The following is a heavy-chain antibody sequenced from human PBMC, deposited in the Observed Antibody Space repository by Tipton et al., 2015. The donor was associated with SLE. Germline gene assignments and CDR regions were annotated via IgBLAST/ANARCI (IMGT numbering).Heavy chain of an antibody. CDR3: TSSSIPSMHYSHYVSV. D-gene: IGHD2/OR15-2a*01. CDR1: GFSFSTYA. CDR2: TSDDESKK. V-gene: IGHV3-30*04. J-gene: IGHJ4*02. Sequence: SLRLSCVASGFSFSTYAMHWVRQSPGKGLEWVAVTSDDESKKFSADSLKDRFFISRDNSKSTLYLQMNNLRPEDTAVYYCTSSSIPSMHYSHYVSVWGQGTPVTVSS.